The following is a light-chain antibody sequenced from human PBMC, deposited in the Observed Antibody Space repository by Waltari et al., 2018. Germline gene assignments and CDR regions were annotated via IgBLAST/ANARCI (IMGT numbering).Light chain of an antibody. V-gene: IGKV2-28*01. J-gene: IGKJ1*01. CDR3: MQALRTWT. Sequence: DIVMTQSPVSLPVTPGEPASISCRSSQSLLHRDGYNYVDWYLQKPGQSQQLLIYLGSNRASGVPDRFSGSGSGTDFTLKISRVEAEDVGVYYCMQALRTWTFGQGTKVEIK. CDR1: QSLLHRDGYNY. CDR2: LGS.